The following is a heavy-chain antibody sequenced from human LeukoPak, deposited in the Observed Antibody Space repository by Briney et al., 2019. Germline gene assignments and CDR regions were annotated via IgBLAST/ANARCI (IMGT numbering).Heavy chain of an antibody. CDR2: IYYSGST. D-gene: IGHD5-24*01. V-gene: IGHV4-59*01. CDR3: ARGGGRDGYNYDY. Sequence: SETLSLTCTVSGGSISSCYWSWIRHPPGKGLEWIGYIYYSGSTNYNPSLKSRVTISVDASKNQFSLKLSSVTAADTAVYYCARGGGRDGYNYDYWGQGTLVTFSS. J-gene: IGHJ4*02. CDR1: GGSISSCY.